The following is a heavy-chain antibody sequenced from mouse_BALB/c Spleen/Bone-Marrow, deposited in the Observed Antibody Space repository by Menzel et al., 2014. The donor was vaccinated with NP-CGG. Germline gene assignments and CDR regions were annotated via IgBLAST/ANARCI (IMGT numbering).Heavy chain of an antibody. CDR1: GYSITSNYF. V-gene: IGHV3-6*02. CDR3: ARDHKYGYYGFTY. J-gene: IGHJ3*01. CDR2: ISYDDTN. Sequence: EVQRVESGPGLVKPSQSLSLTCSVTGYSITSNYFWNWIRQFPGNKLEWMGYISYDDTNNYNPSLKNRISITRDTSKNQFFLKLNSVTTEDTATYYCARDHKYGYYGFTYWGQGTLVTVSA. D-gene: IGHD2-10*02.